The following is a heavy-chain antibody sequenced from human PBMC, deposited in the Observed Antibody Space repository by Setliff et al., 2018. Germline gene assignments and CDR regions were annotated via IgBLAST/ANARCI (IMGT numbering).Heavy chain of an antibody. V-gene: IGHV5-51*01. CDR3: AIIDDAIMDLDY. CDR2: IYPGDSDT. D-gene: IGHD3-16*01. CDR1: GYRFTNYW. J-gene: IGHJ4*02. Sequence: GASLKISCRGSGYRFTNYWIGWVRQMPGKGLEWMGIIYPGDSDTRYSPSFQGLVTISADKAISTAYLQWSSLKASDTAIYYCAIIDDAIMDLDYWGQGTLVTVSS.